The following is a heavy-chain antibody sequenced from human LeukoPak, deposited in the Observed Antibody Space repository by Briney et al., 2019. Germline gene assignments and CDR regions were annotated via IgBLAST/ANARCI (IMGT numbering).Heavy chain of an antibody. V-gene: IGHV4-39*01. CDR3: ARHAPSYDYYGSGGYYMDV. Sequence: PSETLSLTCTVSGGSISSSSYYWGWIRQPPGKGLEWIGSIYHSGSTYYNPSLKSRVTISVDTSKNQFSLKLTSVTAADTAVYYCARHAPSYDYYGSGGYYMDVWGTGTTVTISS. D-gene: IGHD3-10*01. J-gene: IGHJ6*03. CDR1: GGSISSSSYY. CDR2: IYHSGST.